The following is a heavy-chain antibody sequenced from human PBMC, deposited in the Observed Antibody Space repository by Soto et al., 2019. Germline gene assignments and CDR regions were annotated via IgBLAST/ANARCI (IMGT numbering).Heavy chain of an antibody. Sequence: ASVMVSCTASGYTFTSYAMHWVRQAPGQRLEWMGWINAGNGNTKYSQKFQGRVTITRDTSASTAYMELSSLRSEDTAVYYCARDLSRVGPLAHYYYYGMDVWGQGTTVTVSS. CDR1: GYTFTSYA. J-gene: IGHJ6*02. D-gene: IGHD1-26*01. CDR2: INAGNGNT. V-gene: IGHV1-3*01. CDR3: ARDLSRVGPLAHYYYYGMDV.